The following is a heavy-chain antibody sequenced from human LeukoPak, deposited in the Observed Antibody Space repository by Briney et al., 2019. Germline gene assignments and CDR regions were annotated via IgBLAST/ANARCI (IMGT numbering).Heavy chain of an antibody. Sequence: WASVTVSCKASGGTFSSYAISWVRQAPGQGLEWMGGIIPIFGTTNYAQKLQGRVTITTDESTSTAYMELSSLRSEDTAVYYCARAHPLGTVLGYWGQGTLVTVSS. CDR2: IIPIFGTT. CDR3: ARAHPLGTVLGY. D-gene: IGHD4-17*01. CDR1: GGTFSSYA. V-gene: IGHV1-69*05. J-gene: IGHJ4*02.